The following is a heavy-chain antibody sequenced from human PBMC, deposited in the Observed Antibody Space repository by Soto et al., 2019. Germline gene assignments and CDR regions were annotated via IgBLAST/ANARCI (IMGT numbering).Heavy chain of an antibody. Sequence: PGGSLRLSCAASGFTFSGSAMHWVRQASGKGLEWVGRIRSKANSYATAYAASVKGRFTISRDDSKNMAYLQMNSLKTEDTAVYYCTRIPERLPHYWGQGTLVTVSS. CDR2: IRSKANSYAT. CDR1: GFTFSGSA. CDR3: TRIPERLPHY. V-gene: IGHV3-73*01. D-gene: IGHD1-1*01. J-gene: IGHJ4*02.